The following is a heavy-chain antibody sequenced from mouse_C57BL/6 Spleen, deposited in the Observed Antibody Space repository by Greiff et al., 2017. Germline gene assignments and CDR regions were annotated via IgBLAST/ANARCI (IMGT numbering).Heavy chain of an antibody. CDR2: INPNSGST. CDR3: ARLGWYGYYAMDY. J-gene: IGHJ4*01. CDR1: GYTFTSYW. V-gene: IGHV1-64*01. Sequence: VQLQQPGAELVKPGASVKLSCKASGYTFTSYWMHWVKQRPGQGLEWIGMINPNSGSTNYNEKFKSKATLTVDKSSSTAYMQLSSLTSEDSAVYYCARLGWYGYYAMDYWGQGTSVTVSS. D-gene: IGHD2-14*01.